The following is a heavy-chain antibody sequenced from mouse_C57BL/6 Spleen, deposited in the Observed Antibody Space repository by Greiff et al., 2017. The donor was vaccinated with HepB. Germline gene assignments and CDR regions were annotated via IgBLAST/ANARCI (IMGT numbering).Heavy chain of an antibody. CDR2: INPSSGYT. J-gene: IGHJ2*01. V-gene: IGHV1-7*01. CDR1: GYTFTSYW. D-gene: IGHD1-1*01. CDR3: ARSEVGSSRYFDY. Sequence: VQLQQSGAELAKPGASVKLSCKASGYTFTSYWMHWVKQRPGQGLEWIGYINPSSGYTKYNQKFKDKATLTADKSSSTAYMQLSSLTYEDSAVYYCARSEVGSSRYFDYWGQGTTLTVSS.